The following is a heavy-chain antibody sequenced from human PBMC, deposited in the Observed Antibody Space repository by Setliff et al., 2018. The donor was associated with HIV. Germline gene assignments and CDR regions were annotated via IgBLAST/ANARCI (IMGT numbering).Heavy chain of an antibody. J-gene: IGHJ4*02. Sequence: KTSETLSLTCTVSGDSFSDYYRSWIRQPPGKGLEWIGYIYTSGSTNYNPSLKSRVTISVDTSKNQFSLKLRSVTAADTAVYYCEVAGQWGQGTLVTVS. CDR1: GDSFSDYY. D-gene: IGHD6-19*01. CDR3: EVAGQ. V-gene: IGHV4-4*09. CDR2: IYTSGST.